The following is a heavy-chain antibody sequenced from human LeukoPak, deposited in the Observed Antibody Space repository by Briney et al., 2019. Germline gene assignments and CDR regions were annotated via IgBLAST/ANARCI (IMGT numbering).Heavy chain of an antibody. CDR1: GGSISGSTYY. J-gene: IGHJ4*02. D-gene: IGHD3-16*01. V-gene: IGHV4-39*01. CDR3: ARRNPLMGVDY. CDR2: IFYSGGT. Sequence: SETLSLTCTVSGGSISGSTYYWGWIRQTPGKGLEWIGAIFYSGGTKYNLSLKSRVTISVDTSKNQFSLKLSSVTAADTAVYYCARRNPLMGVDYWGQGTLVTVSS.